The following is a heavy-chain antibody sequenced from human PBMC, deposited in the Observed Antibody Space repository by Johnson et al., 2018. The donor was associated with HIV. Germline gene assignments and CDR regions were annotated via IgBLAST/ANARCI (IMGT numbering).Heavy chain of an antibody. CDR3: AKDRGEYSSLHDAFDI. CDR2: IGTAGDT. D-gene: IGHD6-6*01. Sequence: VQLVESGGGEVRPGGSLRLSCAASGFTFSSYDMHWVRQATGKGLEWVSAIGTAGDTYYPGSVKGRFTISRDNAKNSLYLQMNSLRAEDTALYYCAKDRGEYSSLHDAFDIWGQGTMVTVSS. J-gene: IGHJ3*02. V-gene: IGHV3-13*01. CDR1: GFTFSSYD.